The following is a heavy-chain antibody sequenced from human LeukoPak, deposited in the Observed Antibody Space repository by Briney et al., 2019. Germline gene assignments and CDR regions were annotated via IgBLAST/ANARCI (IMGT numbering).Heavy chain of an antibody. D-gene: IGHD1-26*01. CDR2: ITNYGSYI. V-gene: IGHV3-21*01. Sequence: PGGSLRLSCAASGFTFSRYNLNWLRQAPGKGLEWVSSITNYGSYIYNADSVKGQFTIARDSAENSLYQQMNSLRAEDTAVYYCARDPYSGRYGNYYYYFMDVWGKGTTVTISS. CDR1: GFTFSRYN. CDR3: ARDPYSGRYGNYYYYFMDV. J-gene: IGHJ6*03.